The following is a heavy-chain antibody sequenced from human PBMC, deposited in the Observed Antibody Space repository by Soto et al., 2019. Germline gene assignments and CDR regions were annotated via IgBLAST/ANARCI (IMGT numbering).Heavy chain of an antibody. CDR2: INPNSGAT. J-gene: IGHJ4*02. CDR3: AREGGDIVQMVYALPWY. Sequence: VKLSSEASGYTFTDYYMHWVRQAPGQGLEWMGWINPNSGATSYAQRFQGRVTMTRDTSISTAYMELSRLTSDDTAVYYCAREGGDIVQMVYALPWYWGQGTLVTVSS. D-gene: IGHD2-8*01. V-gene: IGHV1-2*02. CDR1: GYTFTDYY.